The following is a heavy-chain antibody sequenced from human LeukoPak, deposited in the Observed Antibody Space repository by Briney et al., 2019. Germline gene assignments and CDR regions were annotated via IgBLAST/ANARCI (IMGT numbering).Heavy chain of an antibody. J-gene: IGHJ4*02. Sequence: GGSLRLSCAASGFTFSSYGMHWVRQAPGKGLEWVAVISYDGSNKYYADSVKGRFTISRDNSKNTLYLQMNSLRAEDTAVYYCAKLWSGGESPFDYWGQGTLVTVSS. CDR1: GFTFSSYG. CDR3: AKLWSGGESPFDY. D-gene: IGHD2-21*01. CDR2: ISYDGSNK. V-gene: IGHV3-30*18.